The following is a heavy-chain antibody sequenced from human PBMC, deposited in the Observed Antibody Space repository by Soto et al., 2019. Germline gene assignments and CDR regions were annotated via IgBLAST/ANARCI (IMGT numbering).Heavy chain of an antibody. V-gene: IGHV4-38-2*01. D-gene: IGHD2-21*02. Sequence: PSETLSLTCAVSGYSISSGYYWGWIRQPPGKGLEWIGSIYHSGSTYYNPSLKSRVTISVDTSKNQFSLKLSSVTAADTAVYYCARAFCGGGDCYEGYYFDYWGQGTLVTVS. CDR3: ARAFCGGGDCYEGYYFDY. CDR2: IYHSGST. J-gene: IGHJ4*02. CDR1: GYSISSGYY.